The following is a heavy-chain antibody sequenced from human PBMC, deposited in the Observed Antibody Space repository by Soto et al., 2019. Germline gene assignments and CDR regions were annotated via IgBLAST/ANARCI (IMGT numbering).Heavy chain of an antibody. CDR1: GFIFSPYA. J-gene: IGHJ3*01. CDR2: ISGSGGST. V-gene: IGHV3-23*01. Sequence: PGGARRLPWSASGFIFSPYAVRVGRHAPGKGLEWVSAISGSGGSTYYADSVKGRFTISRDNSKNTLYLQMNSLRAEDTAVYYCAKFLRGTMVRGVVGYRGQGTMVTVS. D-gene: IGHD3-10*01. CDR3: AKFLRGTMVRGVVGY.